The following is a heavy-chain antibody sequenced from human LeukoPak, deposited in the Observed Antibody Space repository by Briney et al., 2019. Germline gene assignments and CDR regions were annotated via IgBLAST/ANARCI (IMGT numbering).Heavy chain of an antibody. CDR1: GFTFNTYA. CDR2: ITGTGGNT. Sequence: GGSLRLSCAGSGFTFNTYAMSWVRQAPGKGLEWVSGITGTGGNTYYADSVKGRFTISRVNSKNTLYLQMNSLRAEDTALYYCAKGGYSYASNFDYWGQGTLVTVSS. V-gene: IGHV3-23*01. J-gene: IGHJ4*02. CDR3: AKGGYSYASNFDY. D-gene: IGHD5-18*01.